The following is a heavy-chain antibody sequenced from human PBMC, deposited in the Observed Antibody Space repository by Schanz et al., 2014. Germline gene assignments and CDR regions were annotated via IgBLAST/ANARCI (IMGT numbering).Heavy chain of an antibody. CDR1: GFTFSTYA. CDR3: AKGMGYCSGGTCYDYYYYGLDV. Sequence: EVKLVESGGGAVRPGGSLRLSCAASGFTFSTYAMSWVRQAPGKGLEWVSSISHSGGSKYYADSVEGRFTISRDNSENTLYLQMNSLSADDTAVFYCAKGMGYCSGGTCYDYYYYGLDVWGQGTTVTVSS. CDR2: ISHSGGSK. V-gene: IGHV3-23*04. J-gene: IGHJ6*02. D-gene: IGHD2-15*01.